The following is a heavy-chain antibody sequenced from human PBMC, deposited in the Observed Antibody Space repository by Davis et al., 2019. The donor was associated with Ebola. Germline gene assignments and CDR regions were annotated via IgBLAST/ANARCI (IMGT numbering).Heavy chain of an antibody. V-gene: IGHV1-18*01. J-gene: IGHJ6*04. CDR3: AREGDWSHYYYYGMYV. CDR1: GYTFTSYG. Sequence: AASVKVSCKASGYTFTSYGISWVRQAPGQGLEWMGWISAYIGNTNYAQKLQGRVTMTPDTSTSTAYMELRSLRSDDTAVYYCAREGDWSHYYYYGMYVWGKGTTVTVSS. CDR2: ISAYIGNT. D-gene: IGHD2-21*02.